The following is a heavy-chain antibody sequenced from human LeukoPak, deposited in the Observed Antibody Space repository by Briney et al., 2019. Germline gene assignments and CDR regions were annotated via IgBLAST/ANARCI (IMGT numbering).Heavy chain of an antibody. CDR2: INSDGRST. J-gene: IGHJ4*02. Sequence: GGSLRLSCAGSGITFSSYWMHWVRQAPGKGLVWVSRINSDGRSTNYADSVKGRFTISRDNAKNTLYLQMNSLRAEDTAVYYCARGDVDTSMAIDYWGQGTLVTVSS. V-gene: IGHV3-74*01. D-gene: IGHD5-18*01. CDR1: GITFSSYW. CDR3: ARGDVDTSMAIDY.